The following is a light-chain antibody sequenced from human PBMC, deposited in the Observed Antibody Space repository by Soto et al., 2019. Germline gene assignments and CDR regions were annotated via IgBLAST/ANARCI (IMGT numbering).Light chain of an antibody. CDR3: QQYVSPPIT. J-gene: IGKJ5*01. V-gene: IGKV3-20*01. Sequence: EIVLTQSPGTLSLSPGERDTLSCRASQSVTSTYLGWYQQKPGQAPSLLIYGASSRATGIPDRFSGSGSGTDFTLTISRLEPEDFAVYYCQQYVSPPITFGQGTRLEIK. CDR2: GAS. CDR1: QSVTSTY.